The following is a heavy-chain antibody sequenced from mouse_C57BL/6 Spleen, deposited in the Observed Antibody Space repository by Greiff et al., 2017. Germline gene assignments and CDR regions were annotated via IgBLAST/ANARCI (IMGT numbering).Heavy chain of an antibody. V-gene: IGHV5-4*01. J-gene: IGHJ1*03. Sequence: EVHLVESGGGLVKPGGSLKLSCAASGFTFSSYAMSWVRQTPEKRLEWVATISDGGSYTYYPDNVKGRFTISRDNAKNNLYLQMSHLKSEDTAMYYCARATVVGYFDVWGTGTTVTVSS. CDR1: GFTFSSYA. D-gene: IGHD1-1*01. CDR3: ARATVVGYFDV. CDR2: ISDGGSYT.